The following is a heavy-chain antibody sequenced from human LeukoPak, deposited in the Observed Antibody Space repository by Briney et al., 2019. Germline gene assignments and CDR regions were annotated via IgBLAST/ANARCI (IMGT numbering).Heavy chain of an antibody. D-gene: IGHD3-10*01. CDR1: GGSVSNYY. CDR3: VRVKGREGSTVIIDY. J-gene: IGHJ4*02. Sequence: PSETLSLTCTVSGGSVSNYYWSWIRQSPGKGLEWIGYISHSGSVNYNPSLKSRVTMSVDTSKNQFSLKLSSVTAADTAVYYCVRVKGREGSTVIIDYWGQGTLVTVSS. CDR2: ISHSGSV. V-gene: IGHV4-59*02.